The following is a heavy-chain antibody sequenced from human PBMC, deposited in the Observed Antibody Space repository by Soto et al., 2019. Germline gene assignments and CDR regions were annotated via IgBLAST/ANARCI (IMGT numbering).Heavy chain of an antibody. CDR3: ARDSQRTKSGSHS. Sequence: SVKVSCKASGGTFSSYAISWVRQAPGQGLEWMGGIIPIFGTANYAQKFQGRVTITTDKSTSTAYMELSSLRSEDTAVYYCARDSQRTKSGSHSWGQGTLVTVSS. D-gene: IGHD1-26*01. V-gene: IGHV1-69*05. CDR1: GGTFSSYA. CDR2: IIPIFGTA. J-gene: IGHJ4*02.